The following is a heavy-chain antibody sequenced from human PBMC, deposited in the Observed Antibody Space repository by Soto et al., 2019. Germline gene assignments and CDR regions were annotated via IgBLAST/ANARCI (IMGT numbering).Heavy chain of an antibody. CDR2: ISGSGGST. J-gene: IGHJ5*02. D-gene: IGHD6-19*01. Sequence: GGSLRLSCAASGFTFGNYAMNWVRQAPGEGLEWVSGISGSGGSTYYTDSVKGRFTISRDNSKNTLYLQMNSLRAEDTAIYYCAKDGARSSVNWFDPWGQGTLVTVSS. CDR1: GFTFGNYA. V-gene: IGHV3-23*01. CDR3: AKDGARSSVNWFDP.